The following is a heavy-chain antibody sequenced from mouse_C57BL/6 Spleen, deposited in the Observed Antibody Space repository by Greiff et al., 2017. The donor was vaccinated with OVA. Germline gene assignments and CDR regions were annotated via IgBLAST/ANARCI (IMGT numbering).Heavy chain of an antibody. D-gene: IGHD2-2*01. CDR2: IRLKSDNYAT. CDR3: TRGIYYGYDAYAMDY. Sequence: EVKVEESGGGLVQPGGSMKLSCVASGFTFSNYWMNWVRQSPEKGLEWVAQIRLKSDNYATHYAESVKGRFTISRDDSKSSVYLQMNNLRAEDTGIYYCTRGIYYGYDAYAMDYWGQGTSVTVSS. V-gene: IGHV6-3*01. CDR1: GFTFSNYW. J-gene: IGHJ4*01.